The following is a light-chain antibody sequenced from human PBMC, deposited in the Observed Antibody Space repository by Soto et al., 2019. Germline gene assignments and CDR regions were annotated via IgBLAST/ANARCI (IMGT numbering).Light chain of an antibody. V-gene: IGKV3-15*01. CDR3: HQYDNWWT. CDR2: GVS. CDR1: QGVRNN. J-gene: IGKJ1*01. Sequence: ELVMTLSPDTVSVSPWERATLLFRASQGVRNNLAWYQQKPGQAPRLLIYGVSTRATGVPARFSGSGSGTDFTLTISSLQTEDFAVYYCHQYDNWWTFGQGTKVDIK.